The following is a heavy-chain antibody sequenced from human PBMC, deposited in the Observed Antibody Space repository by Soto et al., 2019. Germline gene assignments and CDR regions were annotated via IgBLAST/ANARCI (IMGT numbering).Heavy chain of an antibody. V-gene: IGHV3-53*01. CDR1: GFTVSSNY. D-gene: IGHD1-26*01. Sequence: GGSLRLSCAASGFTVSSNYMSWVRQAPGKGLEWVSIFYIGGNTYYADSVKGRFTISRDISKNTLYLQMNSLRVEDTAVYYCARGGSYYVDYGLDVWGQGTTVTVSS. CDR2: FYIGGNT. CDR3: ARGGSYYVDYGLDV. J-gene: IGHJ6*02.